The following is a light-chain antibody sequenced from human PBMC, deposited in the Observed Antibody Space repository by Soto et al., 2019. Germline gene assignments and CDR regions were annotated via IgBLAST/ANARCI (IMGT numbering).Light chain of an antibody. CDR2: AAS. Sequence: IQLTQSPSSLSASVGDRVTITCRASQGISSYLAWYQQKPGKAPKLLIYAASTLQSGVPSRFSVSGSGTDFTLTISSLQPEDFATYYCQQLNSYLSWTFGQGTKVEIK. J-gene: IGKJ1*01. CDR1: QGISSY. CDR3: QQLNSYLSWT. V-gene: IGKV1-9*01.